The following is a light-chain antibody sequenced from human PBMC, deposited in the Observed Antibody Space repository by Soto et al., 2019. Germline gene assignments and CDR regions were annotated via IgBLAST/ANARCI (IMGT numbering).Light chain of an antibody. J-gene: IGKJ3*01. CDR3: HQYGNWPPT. CDR2: GAS. Sequence: EIVMTQSPATLSVSPWERATLSCRASQSISINLAWYQQKPGQAPRLLIYGASTRATGFPARFSGSGSGTEFTLTIISLHSEDFALDYCHQYGNWPPTFGPGTKVDVK. CDR1: QSISIN. V-gene: IGKV3-15*01.